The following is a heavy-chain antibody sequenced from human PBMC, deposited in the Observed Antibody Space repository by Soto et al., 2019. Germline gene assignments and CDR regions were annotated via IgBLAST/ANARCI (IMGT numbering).Heavy chain of an antibody. J-gene: IGHJ4*02. Sequence: ASVKVSCKTSGYTFTTYEINWVRQASGQGLEWLGWMSPNTGLTGYAQKFQGRVTMTSNTSTGTAYMELSSLRSEDTAMYYCARVMKGQLVGCDSWGQGTLVTVSS. CDR3: ARVMKGQLVGCDS. V-gene: IGHV1-8*01. CDR2: MSPNTGLT. CDR1: GYTFTTYE. D-gene: IGHD6-6*01.